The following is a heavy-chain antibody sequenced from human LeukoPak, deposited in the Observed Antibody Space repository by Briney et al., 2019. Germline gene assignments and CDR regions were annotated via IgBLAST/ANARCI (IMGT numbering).Heavy chain of an antibody. CDR3: ARASMVPLYNWFDP. V-gene: IGHV4-61*02. CDR2: IYTSGST. CDR1: GGSISSGSYY. Sequence: SETLSLTCTVSGGSISSGSYYWSWIRQPAGKGLEWIGRIYTSGSTNYNPSLKSRVTMSVDTSNNQFSLNLSSVTATDTAVYYCARASMVPLYNWFDPWGQGTLVTVSS. J-gene: IGHJ5*02. D-gene: IGHD2-8*01.